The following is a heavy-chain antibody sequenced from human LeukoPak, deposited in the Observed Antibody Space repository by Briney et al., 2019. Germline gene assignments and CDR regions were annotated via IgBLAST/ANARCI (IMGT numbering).Heavy chain of an antibody. V-gene: IGHV3-7*01. CDR2: MKRDGSEI. CDR1: GFTFSTYW. J-gene: IGHJ3*02. Sequence: PGGSLRLSCSASGFTFSTYWMSWVRQAPGKGLEWVANMKRDGSEIYYVDSVKGRFTISRDNAKSSLYLQMNSLRAEDTAVYYCARGDCSGGSCYFVAFDIWGQGTMVTVSS. CDR3: ARGDCSGGSCYFVAFDI. D-gene: IGHD2-15*01.